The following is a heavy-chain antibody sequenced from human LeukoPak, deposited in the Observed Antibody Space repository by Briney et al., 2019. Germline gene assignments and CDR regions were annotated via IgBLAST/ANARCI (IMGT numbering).Heavy chain of an antibody. D-gene: IGHD3-3*01. CDR2: ISYDGSNK. Sequence: GRSLRLSCAASGFTFSSYAMHWVRQAPGKGLEGVAVISYDGSNKYYADSVKGRFTISRDNSKNTLYLQMNSLRAEDTAVYYCARDSYVLRFLEWLFDPWGQGTLVTVSS. CDR3: ARDSYVLRFLEWLFDP. V-gene: IGHV3-30-3*01. CDR1: GFTFSSYA. J-gene: IGHJ5*02.